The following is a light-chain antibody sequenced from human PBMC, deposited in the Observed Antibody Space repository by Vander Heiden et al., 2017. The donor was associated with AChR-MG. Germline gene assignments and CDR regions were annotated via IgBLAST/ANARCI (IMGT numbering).Light chain of an antibody. CDR2: DAS. Sequence: DLQMTQSPSSLSASVGDRVTLTCEASDYNRYYLNWYQHKPGKPPKYLIYDASSWETGVPYRFSGSGSGTDFTLTISSLQPEDVATYYCQQYDTPPLTFGGGTKVDIK. CDR3: QQYDTPPLT. J-gene: IGKJ4*01. CDR1: DYNRYY. V-gene: IGKV1-33*01.